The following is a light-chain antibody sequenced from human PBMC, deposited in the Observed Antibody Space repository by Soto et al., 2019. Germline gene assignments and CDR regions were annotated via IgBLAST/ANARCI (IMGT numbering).Light chain of an antibody. CDR1: SSDIGTYDY. Sequence: QSALTQPPSASGSPGQSVTISCTGTSSDIGTYDYVSWYQHLPDKAPKLIIYEVSKRPSGVPDRFSGSKSGNTASLTVSGLQAEDEGDYYCCSYAGGNNSYGFGPGTKV. J-gene: IGLJ1*01. CDR3: CSYAGGNNSYG. CDR2: EVS. V-gene: IGLV2-8*01.